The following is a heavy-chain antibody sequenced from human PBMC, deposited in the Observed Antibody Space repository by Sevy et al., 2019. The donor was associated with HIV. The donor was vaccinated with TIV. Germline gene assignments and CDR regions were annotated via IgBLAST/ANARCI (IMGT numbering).Heavy chain of an antibody. J-gene: IGHJ4*02. CDR3: ATTKDYYDSSGYPFDY. CDR1: GYTLTGFS. Sequence: ASVKVSCKVTGYTLTGFSMHWVRQTPGKGLEWMGTFDPEDGETIYAQKFQGRVIMTEDTSADTAHMDLGSLTSEETAVYYCATTKDYYDSSGYPFDYWGQGTLVTVSS. CDR2: FDPEDGET. V-gene: IGHV1-24*01. D-gene: IGHD3-22*01.